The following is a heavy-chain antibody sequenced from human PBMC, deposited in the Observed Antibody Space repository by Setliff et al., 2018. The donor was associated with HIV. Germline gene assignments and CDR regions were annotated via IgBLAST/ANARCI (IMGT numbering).Heavy chain of an antibody. CDR2: ISGSGDRT. V-gene: IGHV3-23*01. D-gene: IGHD2-8*01. Sequence: PGGSLRLSCVASGFTFSNYWMTWVRQSPGKGLEWVSGISGSGDRTFYADSVKGRFTISRDNSKNTLYLQMSSLRAEDTAVYFCARVHLRTNAVYGVVSNQFDPWGQGTLVTVSS. CDR1: GFTFSNYW. CDR3: ARVHLRTNAVYGVVSNQFDP. J-gene: IGHJ5*02.